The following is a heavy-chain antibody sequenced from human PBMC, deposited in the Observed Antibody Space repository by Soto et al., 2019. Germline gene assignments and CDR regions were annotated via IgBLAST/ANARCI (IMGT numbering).Heavy chain of an antibody. CDR1: GFTFRSYA. J-gene: IGHJ4*02. V-gene: IGHV3-23*01. D-gene: IGHD6-6*01. CDR2: ISGSDDST. Sequence: EVQLLESGGGLVQPGGSLRLSCAASGFTFRSYAMSWVRQAPGKGLEWVSVISGSDDSTYYADSVKGRSTISRDNSKNTLYLQMNSLGAEATAGYYCAKSSSSSTFDSWGQGTLVTVSS. CDR3: AKSSSSSTFDS.